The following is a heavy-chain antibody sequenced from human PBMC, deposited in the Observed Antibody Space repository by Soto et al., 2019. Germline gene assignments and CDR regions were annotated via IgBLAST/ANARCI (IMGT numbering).Heavy chain of an antibody. J-gene: IGHJ4*02. CDR3: ARGGYYGSGSYYY. D-gene: IGHD3-10*01. Sequence: ASVKVSCKASGYTFTNYGITWVRQAPGEGLEWMGWISGYSGSAKYAQKLQGRVIMTSDTSTNTAYMELRSLRSDDTAVYYCARGGYYGSGSYYYWGQ. V-gene: IGHV1-18*01. CDR2: ISGYSGSA. CDR1: GYTFTNYG.